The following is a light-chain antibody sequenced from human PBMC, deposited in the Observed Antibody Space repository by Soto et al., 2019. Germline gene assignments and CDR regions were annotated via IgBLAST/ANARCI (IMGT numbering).Light chain of an antibody. CDR3: QSYDSSLSGPSCV. CDR1: SSNIGAGYD. J-gene: IGLJ1*01. CDR2: GNT. Sequence: QSVLTQPPSVSGAPGQRVTISCTGSSSNIGAGYDVHWYQQLPGTAPKLLIYGNTNRPSGVPDRFSGSKSGTSACLAITGLQAEDEADYYCQSYDSSLSGPSCVFGTGTKVTVL. V-gene: IGLV1-40*01.